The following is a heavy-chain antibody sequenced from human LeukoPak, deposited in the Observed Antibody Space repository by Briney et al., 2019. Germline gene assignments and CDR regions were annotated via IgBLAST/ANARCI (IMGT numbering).Heavy chain of an antibody. D-gene: IGHD5-18*01. V-gene: IGHV1-46*01. CDR1: GYTFTGYY. J-gene: IGHJ5*02. CDR2: INPSGGNT. Sequence: ASVKVSCKASGYTFTGYYMHWVRQAPGQGLEWMGIINPSGGNTNYAQKFQGRVTMTRDMSTSTVYMDLSSLRSEDTAMYYCARALPHRRLMDTTMNQHWFDPWGQGTLVTVSS. CDR3: ARALPHRRLMDTTMNQHWFDP.